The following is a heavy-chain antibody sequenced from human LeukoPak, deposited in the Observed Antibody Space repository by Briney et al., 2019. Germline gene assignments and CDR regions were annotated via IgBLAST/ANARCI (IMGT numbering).Heavy chain of an antibody. CDR1: DGSSSRYY. J-gene: IGHJ3*02. CDR2: IYSSGTT. CDR3: ARHVSYTGDAFDI. D-gene: IGHD1-26*01. Sequence: SETLSLTCNVSDGSSSRYYWSWIRQPPGKGLEWIGYIYSSGTTNYNPSLKSRVTLSVDTSKNQSSLKLNSVTAADTAVYYCARHVSYTGDAFDIWGQGTMVTVSS. V-gene: IGHV4-59*08.